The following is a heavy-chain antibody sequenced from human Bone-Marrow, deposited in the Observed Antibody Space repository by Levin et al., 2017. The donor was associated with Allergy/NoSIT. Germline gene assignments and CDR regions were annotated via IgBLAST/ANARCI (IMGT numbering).Heavy chain of an antibody. V-gene: IGHV4-59*08. CDR3: ARLPYT. D-gene: IGHD3-16*01. Sequence: SETLSLTCTVSGGSISSYYWSWIRQPPGKGLEWIGYIYYSGSTNYNPSLKSRVTISVDTSKNQFSLKLSSVTAADTAVYYCARLPYTWGQGTTVTVSS. J-gene: IGHJ6*02. CDR1: GGSISSYY. CDR2: IYYSGST.